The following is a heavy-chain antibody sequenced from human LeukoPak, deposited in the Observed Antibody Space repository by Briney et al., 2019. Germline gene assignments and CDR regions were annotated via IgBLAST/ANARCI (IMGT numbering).Heavy chain of an antibody. CDR3: ARRGGYYFDY. D-gene: IGHD4-23*01. CDR1: GLTFSSYA. Sequence: GGSLRLSCAASGLTFSSYAMHWVRQAPGKRLEYLPAVSSNGDSTYYANSVKGRFTISRDNSKNTLYLQMGSLRAEDMAVYYCARRGGYYFDYWGQGTLATVSS. J-gene: IGHJ4*02. CDR2: VSSNGDST. V-gene: IGHV3-64*01.